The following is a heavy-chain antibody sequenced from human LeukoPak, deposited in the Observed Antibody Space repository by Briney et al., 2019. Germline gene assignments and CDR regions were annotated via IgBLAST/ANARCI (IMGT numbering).Heavy chain of an antibody. Sequence: SSETLSLTCTVSGYSISSGYYWGWIRQPPGKGLEWIGCIYHSGSTYYNPSLKSRVTISVDTSKNQFSLKLSSVTATDTAVYYCASPKKGNDYGDYRNPKFDYWGQGTLVTVSS. CDR1: GYSISSGYY. CDR2: IYHSGST. D-gene: IGHD4-17*01. CDR3: ASPKKGNDYGDYRNPKFDY. J-gene: IGHJ4*02. V-gene: IGHV4-38-2*02.